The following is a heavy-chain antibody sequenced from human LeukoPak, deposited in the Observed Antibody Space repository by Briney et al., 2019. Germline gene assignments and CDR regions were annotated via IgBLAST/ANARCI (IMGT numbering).Heavy chain of an antibody. CDR1: GYTFTSYD. CDR3: ARVRGQRYWFDP. V-gene: IGHV1-8*01. D-gene: IGHD5-12*01. CDR2: MNPSSGNT. Sequence: ASVKVSCKASGYTFTSYDINWVRQATGQGLEWMGWMNPSSGNTGYAQKFQGRVTMTRNTSISTAYMELSSLRSEDAAVYYCARVRGQRYWFDPWGQGTLVTVSS. J-gene: IGHJ5*02.